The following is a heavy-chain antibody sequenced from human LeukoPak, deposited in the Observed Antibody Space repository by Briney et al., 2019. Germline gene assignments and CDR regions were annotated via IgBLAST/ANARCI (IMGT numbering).Heavy chain of an antibody. CDR3: AGFSSSSPYYYYYYMDV. V-gene: IGHV1-69*13. CDR1: GGTFSSYA. D-gene: IGHD6-6*01. Sequence: ASVKVSCKASGGTFSSYAISWVLQAPGQGLEWMGGIIPIFGTANYAQKFQGRVTITSDESTSTAYMELSSLRSEDTAVYYCAGFSSSSPYYYYYYMDVWGKGTTVTVSS. J-gene: IGHJ6*03. CDR2: IIPIFGTA.